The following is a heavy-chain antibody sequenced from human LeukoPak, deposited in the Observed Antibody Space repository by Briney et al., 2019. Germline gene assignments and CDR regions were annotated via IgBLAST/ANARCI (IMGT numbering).Heavy chain of an antibody. CDR3: ARRSWSGYEHDY. J-gene: IGHJ4*02. CDR1: GGSISSYY. CDR2: IYTSGST. Sequence: SETLSLTCTVSGGSISSYYWSWIRQPPGKGLEWIGYIYTSGSTNYNPSLKSRVTISVDTSKNQFSLKLSSVTAEDTAVYYCARRSWSGYEHDYWSQGTLVTVSS. D-gene: IGHD3-3*01. V-gene: IGHV4-4*09.